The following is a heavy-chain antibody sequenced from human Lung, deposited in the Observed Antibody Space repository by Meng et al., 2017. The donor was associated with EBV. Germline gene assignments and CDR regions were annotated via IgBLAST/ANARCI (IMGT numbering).Heavy chain of an antibody. Sequence: VPLVESXGSVVWAGGCFRFSCAASGFTFSAYAMHWVRQAPGKGLEWVATISYDGKKTYFADSVKGRFTISRDNSKTTLSLQMDNLNSGDTAVYYCARDRGGALPGCFHHWGQGTLFTVSS. CDR3: ARDRGGALPGCFHH. CDR1: GFTFSAYA. J-gene: IGHJ1*01. V-gene: IGHV3-30*04. D-gene: IGHD1-26*01. CDR2: ISYDGKKT.